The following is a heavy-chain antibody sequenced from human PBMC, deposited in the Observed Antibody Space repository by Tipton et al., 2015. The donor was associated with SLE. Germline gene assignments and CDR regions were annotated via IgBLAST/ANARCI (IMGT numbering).Heavy chain of an antibody. CDR3: AREIRFLRWLRFDY. D-gene: IGHD3-3*01. CDR1: GFTFSSYS. J-gene: IGHJ4*02. CDR2: ISSSSSII. Sequence: SLRLSCAASGFTFSSYSMNWVRQAPGKGLEWVSYISSSSSIIYYADSVKGRFTISRDNSKNTLYLQMNSLRAEDTALYYCAREIRFLRWLRFDYWGQGTLVTVSS. V-gene: IGHV3-48*01.